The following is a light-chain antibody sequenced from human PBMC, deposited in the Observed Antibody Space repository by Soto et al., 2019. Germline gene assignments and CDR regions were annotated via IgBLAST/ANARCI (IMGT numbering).Light chain of an antibody. CDR2: GAS. J-gene: IGKJ1*01. CDR3: QQRSNWWT. V-gene: IGKV3-15*01. CDR1: QSVNSN. Sequence: EVVMTQSPGTLSVSPGERATLSCRASQSVNSNLAWYQQKPGQGPRLLIYGASTRATGIPVRFSGSGSGTDFTLAISSLRSEDFAVYFCQQRSNWWTFGQGTKVDIK.